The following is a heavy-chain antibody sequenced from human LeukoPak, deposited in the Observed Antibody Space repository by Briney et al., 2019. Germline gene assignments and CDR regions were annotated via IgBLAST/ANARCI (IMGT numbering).Heavy chain of an antibody. J-gene: IGHJ4*02. CDR1: GYTFISNY. D-gene: IGHD6-19*01. CDR3: ARGVEYSSGWYVTQFDY. CDR2: INPNSGGT. V-gene: IGHV1-2*02. Sequence: ASVKVSCKAYGYTFISNYLNWVRQAPGQGLEWMGWINPNSGGTNYAQKFQGRVTMTRDTSISTAYMELSRLRSDDTAVYYCARGVEYSSGWYVTQFDYWGQGTLVTVSS.